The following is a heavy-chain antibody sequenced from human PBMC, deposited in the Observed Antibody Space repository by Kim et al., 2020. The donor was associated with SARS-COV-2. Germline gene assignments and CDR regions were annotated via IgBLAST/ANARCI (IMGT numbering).Heavy chain of an antibody. V-gene: IGHV4-61*01. D-gene: IGHD2-2*01. Sequence: SETLSLTCTVSGGSVSSGSDYWSWIRQPPGKGLEWIGYIYYSGSTNYNPSLKSRVTISVDTSKNQFSLKLSSVTAADTAVYYCARVVVVPAAIHNYYYGMDVWGQGTTVTVSS. CDR1: GGSVSSGSDY. J-gene: IGHJ6*02. CDR2: IYYSGST. CDR3: ARVVVVPAAIHNYYYGMDV.